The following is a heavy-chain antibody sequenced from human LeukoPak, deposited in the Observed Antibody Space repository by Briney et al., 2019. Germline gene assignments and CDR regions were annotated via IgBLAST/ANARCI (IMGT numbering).Heavy chain of an antibody. CDR3: ARTPIAAAGPFDY. Sequence: GSLRLSCAASGFTFSSYAMHWVRQAPGKGLEWVAVISYDGSNKYYADSVKGRFTISRDNSKNTLNLQMNSLRAEDTAVYYCARTPIAAAGPFDYWGQGTLVTVSS. V-gene: IGHV3-30-3*01. D-gene: IGHD6-13*01. J-gene: IGHJ4*02. CDR2: ISYDGSNK. CDR1: GFTFSSYA.